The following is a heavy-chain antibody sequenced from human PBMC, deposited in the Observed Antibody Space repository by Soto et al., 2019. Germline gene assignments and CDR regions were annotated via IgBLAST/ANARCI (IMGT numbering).Heavy chain of an antibody. J-gene: IGHJ6*02. D-gene: IGHD2-21*02. CDR1: GCSISGYY. Sequence: SETLSLTCTVSGCSISGYYWSWIRQPPGKGLEWIGYMYNTGSTVYNPSFKCRVTISVDTSKNQFSLKLNSVTAAYTAVYYCARDLWGYCGTDCYPLDVWGQGTTVS. V-gene: IGHV4-59*01. CDR3: ARDLWGYCGTDCYPLDV. CDR2: MYNTGST.